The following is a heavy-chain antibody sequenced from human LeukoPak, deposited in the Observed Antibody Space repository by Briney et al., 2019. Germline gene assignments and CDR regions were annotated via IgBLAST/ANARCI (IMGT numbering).Heavy chain of an antibody. CDR3: ARDSTIYCSGGSCSRINI. D-gene: IGHD2-15*01. CDR2: ISSSSSTI. CDR1: GFTFSSYA. J-gene: IGHJ3*02. V-gene: IGHV3-48*04. Sequence: GSLRLSCAASGFTFSSYAMHWVRQAPGKGLEWVSYISSSSSTIYYADSVKGRFTISRDNAKNSLSLQMNSLRAEDTAAYYCARDSTIYCSGGSCSRINIWGQGTMVTVSS.